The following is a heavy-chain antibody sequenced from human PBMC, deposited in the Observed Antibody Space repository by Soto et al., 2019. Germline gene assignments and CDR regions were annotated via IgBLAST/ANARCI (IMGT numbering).Heavy chain of an antibody. Sequence: EVQLLESGGGLVQPGGSLRLSCAASGFTFSSYAMSWVRQAPGKGVEWVSAISGSGGSTYYADSVKGRFTISRDNTKNTLYLQMNSLRAEDTAVYYCARPIYSYGTDYWGQGTLVTVSS. CDR3: ARPIYSYGTDY. D-gene: IGHD5-18*01. J-gene: IGHJ4*02. V-gene: IGHV3-23*01. CDR2: ISGSGGST. CDR1: GFTFSSYA.